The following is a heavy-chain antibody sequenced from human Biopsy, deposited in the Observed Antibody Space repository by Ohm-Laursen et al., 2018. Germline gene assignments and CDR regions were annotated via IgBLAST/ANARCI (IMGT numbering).Heavy chain of an antibody. J-gene: IGHJ6*02. Sequence: SLRLSCAASGFIFSTYTMNWVRQARGGGREGVSSIRRRRSDIYYADSVKGRFTISRDNAKNSLFLHMNSLRAEDTAVYYCARESALKWYQSLSYFNGMDVWGQGTTVTVSS. V-gene: IGHV3-21*01. CDR2: IRRRRSDI. CDR1: GFIFSTYT. CDR3: ARESALKWYQSLSYFNGMDV. D-gene: IGHD2-2*01.